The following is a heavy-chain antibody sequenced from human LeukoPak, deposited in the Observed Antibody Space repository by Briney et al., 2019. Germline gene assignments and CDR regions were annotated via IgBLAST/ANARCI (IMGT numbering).Heavy chain of an antibody. CDR2: IYYSGST. CDR3: VAYYDTAFDI. D-gene: IGHD3-22*01. J-gene: IGHJ3*02. V-gene: IGHV4-59*01. Sequence: SETLSLTCTVSGGSISSYYWSWIRQPPGKGLEWIGYIYYSGSTNYNPSLKSRVTISVDTSKNQFSLKLSSVTAADTAVYYCVAYYDTAFDIWDQGTMVTVSS. CDR1: GGSISSYY.